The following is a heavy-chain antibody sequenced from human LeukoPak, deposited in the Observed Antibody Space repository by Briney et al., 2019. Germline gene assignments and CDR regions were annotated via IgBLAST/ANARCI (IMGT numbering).Heavy chain of an antibody. CDR1: GGSSRGYQ. V-gene: IGHV4-59*01. Sequence: PSETMALSCSVSGGSSRGYQWSWSRQPPGKVLERIGYIYHSGSTNYNPSLKSRVTISVDTSKNQFSLRLTSVTAADTAVNYCARDQGAFYSRSWLDYWGQRALGTVSS. CDR3: ARDQGAFYSRSWLDY. D-gene: IGHD6-13*01. J-gene: IGHJ4*02. CDR2: IYHSGST.